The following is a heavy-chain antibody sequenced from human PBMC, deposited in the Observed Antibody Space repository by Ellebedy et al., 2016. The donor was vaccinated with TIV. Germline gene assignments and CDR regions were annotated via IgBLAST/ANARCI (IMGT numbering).Heavy chain of an antibody. CDR3: ARGWFGSGMGV. CDR2: TYYRSKWNN. Sequence: SQTLSLPCVISGDSVSTDIGWNWLRQSPSSGLEWLGRTYYRSKWNNDYAVSLKSRITINPDTSKNLFSLQLNSVTPEDTAVYYCARGWFGSGMGVWGQGTTVTVSS. D-gene: IGHD3-10*01. CDR1: GDSVSTDIG. J-gene: IGHJ6*02. V-gene: IGHV6-1*01.